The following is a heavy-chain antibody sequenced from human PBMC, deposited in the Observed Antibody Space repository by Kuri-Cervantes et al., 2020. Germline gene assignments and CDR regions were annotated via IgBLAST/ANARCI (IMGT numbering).Heavy chain of an antibody. CDR3: ARLGDGTLSGSFNI. CDR2: IYYSGST. V-gene: IGHV4-31*03. J-gene: IGHJ3*02. CDR1: GGSISSGGYY. Sequence: LRLSCTVSGGSISSGGYYWSWIRQHPGKGLEWIGYIYYSGSTYYNPSLKSRVTISVDTSKNQFSLKLSSVTAADTAVYYCARLGDGTLSGSFNIWGQGTMVTVSS. D-gene: IGHD3-16*01.